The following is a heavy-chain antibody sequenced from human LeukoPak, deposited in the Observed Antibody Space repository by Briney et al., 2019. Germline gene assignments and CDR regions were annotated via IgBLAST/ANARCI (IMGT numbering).Heavy chain of an antibody. J-gene: IGHJ6*02. CDR1: GGSISSGGYY. V-gene: IGHV4-31*03. CDR2: IYYSGST. Sequence: SQTLSLTCTVSGGSISSGGYYWSWIRQHPGKGLEWIGYIYYSGSTYYNPSLKSRVTISVDMSKNQFSLKLSSVTAADTAVYYCASLPLSSSSPFYYYYGMDVWGQGTTVTVSS. CDR3: ASLPLSSSSPFYYYYGMDV. D-gene: IGHD6-6*01.